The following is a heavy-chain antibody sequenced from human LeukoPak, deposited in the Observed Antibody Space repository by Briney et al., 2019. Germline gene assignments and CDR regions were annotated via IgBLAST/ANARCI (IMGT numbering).Heavy chain of an antibody. CDR1: GGSISSNSYY. D-gene: IGHD3-9*01. CDR2: IYYSGST. V-gene: IGHV4-39*01. Sequence: PSETLSLTCTVSGGSISSNSYYWGWIRQPPGKGLEWIGSIYYSGSTYYNPSLKSRVTISVDTSKNQFSLKLSSVTAADTAVYYCARIRYFDWLLAYWGQGTLVTVSS. J-gene: IGHJ4*02. CDR3: ARIRYFDWLLAY.